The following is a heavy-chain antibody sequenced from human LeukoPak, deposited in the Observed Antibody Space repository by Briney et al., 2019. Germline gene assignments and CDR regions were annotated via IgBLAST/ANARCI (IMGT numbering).Heavy chain of an antibody. CDR3: ARETFSYYYDSSGFDAFDI. V-gene: IGHV4-4*07. Sequence: SETLSLTCTVSGGSISSYYWSWIRQPAGKGLEWTGRIYTSGSTNYNPSLKSRVTMSVDTSKNQFSLKLSSVTAADTAVYYCARETFSYYYDSSGFDAFDIWGQGTMVTVSS. D-gene: IGHD3-22*01. CDR2: IYTSGST. J-gene: IGHJ3*02. CDR1: GGSISSYY.